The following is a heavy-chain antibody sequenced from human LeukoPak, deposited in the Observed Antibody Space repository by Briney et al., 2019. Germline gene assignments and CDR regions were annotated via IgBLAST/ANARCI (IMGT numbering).Heavy chain of an antibody. CDR1: GYTFTSYS. D-gene: IGHD1-26*01. J-gene: IGHJ5*02. CDR2: INPSGGST. V-gene: IGHV1-46*01. Sequence: ASVKVSCKASGYTFTSYSVHWVRQAPGQGLEWMGVINPSGGSTRDAQKFQGRVTMTRDTSTSTVYMELRSLRSEDTAVYYCARGALLDSGSYYNWFDPWGQGTLVTVSS. CDR3: ARGALLDSGSYYNWFDP.